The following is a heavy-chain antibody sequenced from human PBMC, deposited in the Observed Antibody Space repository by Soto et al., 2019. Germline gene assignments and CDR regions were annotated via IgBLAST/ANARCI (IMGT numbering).Heavy chain of an antibody. Sequence: EGSLRLSCAASGFTFSNAWMRWVRQAPGKGLEWVGRIKSNTDGGTTDYAETVKGRFTISRDDSNNAVYLQMNSLKTENTAVDYCTTRLGDDDHRPGIDDYWGQGTLVTVAS. J-gene: IGHJ4*02. CDR1: GFTFSNAW. CDR3: TTRLGDDDHRPGIDDY. D-gene: IGHD3-16*01. V-gene: IGHV3-15*01. CDR2: IKSNTDGGTT.